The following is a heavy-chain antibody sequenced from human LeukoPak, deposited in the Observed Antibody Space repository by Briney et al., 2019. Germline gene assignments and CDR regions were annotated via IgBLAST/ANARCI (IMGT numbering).Heavy chain of an antibody. CDR1: GGSISSYY. CDR2: IYYSGWT. CDR3: ARAVAAAAAC. D-gene: IGHD6-13*01. J-gene: IGHJ4*02. Sequence: SETLSLTCTVSGGSISSYYWSWIRQPPGRGLEWIGYIYYSGWTNYNPSLKSRVTISVDMSKNQVSLKLSSVTAAVTAVFYCARAVAAAAACWGQGTLVTVSS. V-gene: IGHV4-59*01.